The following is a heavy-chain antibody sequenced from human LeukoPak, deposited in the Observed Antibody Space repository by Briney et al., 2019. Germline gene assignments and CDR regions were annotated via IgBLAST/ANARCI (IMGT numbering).Heavy chain of an antibody. J-gene: IGHJ6*03. D-gene: IGHD6-19*01. Sequence: PSQTLSLTCAVSGGSISSGGYSWSWIRQPPGKGLEWIGYIYYSGSTYYNPSLKSRVTISVDTSKNQFSLKLSSVTAADTAVYYCARERLGIAVAGNYYYYYMDVWGKGTTVTVSS. CDR1: GGSISSGGYS. CDR2: IYYSGST. V-gene: IGHV4-30-4*07. CDR3: ARERLGIAVAGNYYYYYMDV.